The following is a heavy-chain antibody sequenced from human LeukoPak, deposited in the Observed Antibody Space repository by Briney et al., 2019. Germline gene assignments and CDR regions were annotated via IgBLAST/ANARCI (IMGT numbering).Heavy chain of an antibody. CDR3: ASDYLVVAGKFDP. J-gene: IGHJ5*02. Sequence: SETLSLTCTVSGGSISSYYWSWIRQPAGKGLEWIGRIYTSGSTNYNPSLKSRVTMSVDTSKNQFSLKLSSATAADTAVYYCASDYLVVAGKFDPWGQGTLVTVSS. V-gene: IGHV4-4*07. D-gene: IGHD6-19*01. CDR1: GGSISSYY. CDR2: IYTSGST.